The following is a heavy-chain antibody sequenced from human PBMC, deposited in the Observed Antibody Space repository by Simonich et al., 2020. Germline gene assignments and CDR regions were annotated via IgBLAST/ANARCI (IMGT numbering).Heavy chain of an antibody. CDR1: GYTFTSYD. V-gene: IGHV1-8*03. CDR2: KNPNSGNT. D-gene: IGHD6-13*01. J-gene: IGHJ4*02. CDR3: ARGIGSSWYFDY. Sequence: QVQLVQSGAEVKKPGASVKVSCKASGYTFTSYDINWVRQATGQGLGWMGWKNPNSGNTGYAQKFQGRVTITRNTSISTADMELSSRRSEDTAVYYCARGIGSSWYFDYWGQGTLVTVSS.